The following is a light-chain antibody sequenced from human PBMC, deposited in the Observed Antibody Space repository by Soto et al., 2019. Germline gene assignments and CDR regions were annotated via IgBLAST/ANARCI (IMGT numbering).Light chain of an antibody. V-gene: IGKV1-9*01. Sequence: DIQLTQSPSFMSASVGDRVTITCRASQGISSRLAWYQQKPGQSPKLLIYAASALHSEVPSRFSGSGSGTEYTLTISSLQPADFATYYCQQVHIYPLTFGQGTKVEIK. CDR1: QGISSR. CDR3: QQVHIYPLT. CDR2: AAS. J-gene: IGKJ1*01.